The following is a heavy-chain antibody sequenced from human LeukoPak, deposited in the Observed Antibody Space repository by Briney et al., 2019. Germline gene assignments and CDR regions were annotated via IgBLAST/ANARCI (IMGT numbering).Heavy chain of an antibody. CDR1: GGTFSSYA. J-gene: IGHJ3*02. D-gene: IGHD3-16*01. CDR2: IIPIFGTA. CDR3: ARRGGGAFDI. Sequence: GASVKVSCKASGGTFSSYAISWVRQAPGQGLEWMGGIIPIFGTANYAQKFQGRVTITTDESTSTAYMELSSLRSEDTAVYYCARRGGGAFDIWGQGTMVTVSS. V-gene: IGHV1-69*05.